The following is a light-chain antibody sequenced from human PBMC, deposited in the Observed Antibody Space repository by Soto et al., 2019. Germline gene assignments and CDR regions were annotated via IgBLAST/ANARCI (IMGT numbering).Light chain of an antibody. J-gene: IGKJ5*01. CDR3: QQYCSSLT. CDR2: GAS. CDR1: QSVRSSY. Sequence: EIVLTQSPGTLSLSPGERATLSCRASQSVRSSYLAWYQQKPGQAPRLHIYGASSRATGIPDRFSGSGSGTDFTLTISRLEPEDFAVYYCQQYCSSLTFGQGTRLEI. V-gene: IGKV3-20*01.